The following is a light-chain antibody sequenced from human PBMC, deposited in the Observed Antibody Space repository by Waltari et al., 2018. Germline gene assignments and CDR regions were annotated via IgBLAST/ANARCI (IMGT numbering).Light chain of an antibody. V-gene: IGKV3D-15*01. CDR3: QQYNNWPPLT. CDR1: QSTSRH. CDR2: EAS. J-gene: IGKJ4*01. Sequence: VMTQSPATLFVSPGEGATLSCRASQSTSRHVAWYHQKSGQAPRLLIFEASGVATGIPARFSGSGSGTEFTLTISSLQSEDVGVYYCQQYNNWPPLTFGGGTKVEIK.